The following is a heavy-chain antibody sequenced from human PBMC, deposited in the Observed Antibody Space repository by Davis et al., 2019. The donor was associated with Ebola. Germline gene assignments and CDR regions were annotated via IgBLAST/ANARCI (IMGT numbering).Heavy chain of an antibody. D-gene: IGHD3-3*01. Sequence: MPSETLSLTCTVSGGSISSSSYYWGWIRQPPGKGLEWIGNFYYSGRTYYNPPLKSRVTISVDTSKNQFSLKLRSVTAADTAVYYCARPGTILGWFDPWGQGTLVTVSS. CDR3: ARPGTILGWFDP. CDR1: GGSISSSSYY. CDR2: FYYSGRT. J-gene: IGHJ5*02. V-gene: IGHV4-39*01.